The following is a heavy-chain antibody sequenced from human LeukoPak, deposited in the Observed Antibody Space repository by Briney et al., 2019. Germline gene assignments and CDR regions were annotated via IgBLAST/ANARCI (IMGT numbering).Heavy chain of an antibody. V-gene: IGHV3-48*03. J-gene: IGHJ6*04. CDR3: AELGITMIGGV. CDR2: ISSSGGTI. Sequence: GGSLRLSCEASGFIFTNFWMSWVRQAPGKRPEWVSYISSSGGTIYYADSVKGRFTISRDNAKNSLYLQMNSLRAEDTAVYYCAELGITMIGGVWGKGTTVTISS. D-gene: IGHD3-10*02. CDR1: GFIFTNFW.